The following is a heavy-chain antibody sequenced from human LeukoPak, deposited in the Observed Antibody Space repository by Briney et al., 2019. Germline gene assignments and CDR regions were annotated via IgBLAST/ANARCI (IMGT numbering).Heavy chain of an antibody. J-gene: IGHJ4*02. D-gene: IGHD3-16*01. V-gene: IGHV4-59*02. CDR2: IYYSGST. Sequence: SETLSLTCTVSGGSVSSYYWSWIRQPPGKGLEWIGYIYYSGSTKYNPSLKSRVTISVDTSKNQFSLKLSSVTAADTAVYYCARSPYAYYFDYWGQGTLVTVSS. CDR3: ARSPYAYYFDY. CDR1: GGSVSSYY.